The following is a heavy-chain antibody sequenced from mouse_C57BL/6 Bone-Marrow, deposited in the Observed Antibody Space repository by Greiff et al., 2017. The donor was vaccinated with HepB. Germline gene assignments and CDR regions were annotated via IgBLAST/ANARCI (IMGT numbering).Heavy chain of an antibody. Sequence: EVQLQQSGPVLVKPGASVKMSCKASGYTFTDYYMNWVKQSHGKSLEWIGVINPYNGGTSYNQKFKGKATLTVDKSSSTAYMELNSLTSEDSAVYYCASRLPYYYAMDYWGQGTSVTVSS. CDR2: INPYNGGT. V-gene: IGHV1-19*01. CDR3: ASRLPYYYAMDY. D-gene: IGHD5-5*01. CDR1: GYTFTDYY. J-gene: IGHJ4*01.